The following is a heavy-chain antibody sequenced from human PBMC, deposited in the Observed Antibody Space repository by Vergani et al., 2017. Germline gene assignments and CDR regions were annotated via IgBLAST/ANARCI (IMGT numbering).Heavy chain of an antibody. Sequence: EVQLVESGGGIVKPGGSLRLSCVASGFSFRNAWLNWVRRTPGKGLEGFGRIKSTFDRGTTDYAAAVKGRFTISRDDSKNTLFLQMNGLKTEDIGVYYCTTDPRYCGDGSCYWLRDHHYYGMDVWGQGTTVTVSS. J-gene: IGHJ6*02. CDR1: GFSFRNAW. CDR2: IKSTFDRGTT. V-gene: IGHV3-15*07. CDR3: TTDPRYCGDGSCYWLRDHHYYGMDV. D-gene: IGHD2-21*01.